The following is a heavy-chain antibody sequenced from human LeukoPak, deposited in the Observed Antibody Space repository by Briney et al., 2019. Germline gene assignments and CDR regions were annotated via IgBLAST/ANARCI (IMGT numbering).Heavy chain of an antibody. J-gene: IGHJ5*02. CDR2: ISYDGSNK. D-gene: IGHD3-3*01. V-gene: IGHV3-30-3*01. CDR3: ARGDDFNWFDP. Sequence: PGRSLRLSCAASGFTFSSYAMHWVRQAPGKGLEWVAVISYDGSNKYYADSVKGRFTISRDNSKNTLYLQMNSLRAEDTAVYYCARGDDFNWFDPWGQGTLVTVSS. CDR1: GFTFSSYA.